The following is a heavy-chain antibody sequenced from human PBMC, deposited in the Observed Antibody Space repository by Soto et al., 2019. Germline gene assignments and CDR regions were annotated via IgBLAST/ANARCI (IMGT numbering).Heavy chain of an antibody. D-gene: IGHD2-2*01. CDR2: ISSSSSYI. Sequence: PGGPLRPPSSACVFTSRVYSMNWVRQAPGKGLEWVSSISSSSSYIYYADSVKGRFTISRDNAKNSLYLQMNSLRAEDTAVYYCAREGVHILAAPASYWVRGT. CDR3: AREGVHILAAPASY. V-gene: IGHV3-21*01. CDR1: VFTSRVYS. J-gene: IGHJ4*01.